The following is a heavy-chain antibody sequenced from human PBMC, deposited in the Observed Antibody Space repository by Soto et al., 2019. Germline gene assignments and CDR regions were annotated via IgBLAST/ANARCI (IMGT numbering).Heavy chain of an antibody. D-gene: IGHD2-21*02. V-gene: IGHV4-31*01. CDR1: GGPITND. Sequence: QVQLQESGPGLVKPSQTLSLTCTVSGGPITNDWSWIRQHPGKGLEWIGYIYDSRSPYYNSTLQSKVXXSXDTSMHKLSLKLTSVTAAHTAVYYCARVNFAYVTGMDVWGQGTTVTVSS. J-gene: IGHJ6*02. CDR2: IYDSRSP. CDR3: ARVNFAYVTGMDV.